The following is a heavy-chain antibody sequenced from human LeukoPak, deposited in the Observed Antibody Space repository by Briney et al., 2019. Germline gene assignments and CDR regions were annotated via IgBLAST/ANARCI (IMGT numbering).Heavy chain of an antibody. CDR3: AKVRAVVPAAIDY. J-gene: IGHJ4*02. CDR1: GFTFSSYG. CDR2: ISYDGSNK. Sequence: GGSLRLSCAASGFTFSSYGMHWVRQAPGKGLEWVAVISYDGSNKYYADSVKGRFTISRDNSKNTLYLQMNSLGAEDTAVYYCAKVRAVVPAAIDYWGQGTLVTVSS. D-gene: IGHD2-2*01. V-gene: IGHV3-30*18.